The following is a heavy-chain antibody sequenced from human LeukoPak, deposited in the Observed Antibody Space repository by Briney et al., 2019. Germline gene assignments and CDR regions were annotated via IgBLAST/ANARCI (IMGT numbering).Heavy chain of an antibody. D-gene: IGHD3-22*01. Sequence: GASVKVSCKVSGYTLTELSIHWVRQAPGKGLEWMGGFDPEDGETIYAQKFQGRVTMTEDTSTDTAYMELSSLRSEDTAVYYCATLRITMIVVVTTPYAFDIWGQGTMVTVSS. J-gene: IGHJ3*02. CDR2: FDPEDGET. V-gene: IGHV1-24*01. CDR3: ATLRITMIVVVTTPYAFDI. CDR1: GYTLTELS.